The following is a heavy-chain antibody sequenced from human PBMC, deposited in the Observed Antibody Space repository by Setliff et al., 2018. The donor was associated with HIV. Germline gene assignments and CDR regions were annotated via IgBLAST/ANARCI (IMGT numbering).Heavy chain of an antibody. V-gene: IGHV1-18*01. CDR3: ARDAPGNTESAPGY. J-gene: IGHJ4*02. CDR2: SNAYNGNT. Sequence: ASVKVSCKASGYTFSSDGISWVRQAPGQGLEWMGWSNAYNGNTNYIEKLQGRVTMTTDTSTSKAYMELGGLRSDDPAVYYCARDAPGNTESAPGYWGQGTLVTVSS. CDR1: GYTFSSDG. D-gene: IGHD1-7*01.